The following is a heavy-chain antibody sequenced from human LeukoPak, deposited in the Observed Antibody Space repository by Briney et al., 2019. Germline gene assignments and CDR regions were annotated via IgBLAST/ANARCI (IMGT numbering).Heavy chain of an antibody. CDR2: ISDSGGST. Sequence: GGSLRLSCAVSGFTFSNYRMSWVRQAPGKGLEWVSTISDSGGSTYYADSVKGRFTISRDNSKNTLYVQMNSLRAEDTAVYYCAKDQNDYGDYVTDYWGQGTLVTVSS. D-gene: IGHD4-17*01. CDR1: GFTFSNYR. CDR3: AKDQNDYGDYVTDY. V-gene: IGHV3-23*01. J-gene: IGHJ4*02.